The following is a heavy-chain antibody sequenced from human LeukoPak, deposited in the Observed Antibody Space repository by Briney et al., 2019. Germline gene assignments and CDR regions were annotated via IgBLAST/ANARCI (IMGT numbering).Heavy chain of an antibody. D-gene: IGHD3-10*01. Sequence: PGGTLRLSCAVSGFTFRNYGMTWVRQAPGKGLEWVSVIYKNAITYYADTVKGRFTISRDNSKNMLYLQMNSLRADDTAVYYCARSLRVRGVPDYMDFWGKGTTVIISS. CDR2: IYKNAIT. CDR1: GFTFRNYG. J-gene: IGHJ6*03. CDR3: ARSLRVRGVPDYMDF. V-gene: IGHV3-53*01.